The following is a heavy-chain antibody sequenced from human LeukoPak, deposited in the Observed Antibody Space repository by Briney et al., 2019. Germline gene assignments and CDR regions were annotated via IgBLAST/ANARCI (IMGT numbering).Heavy chain of an antibody. V-gene: IGHV1-2*02. CDR1: GYTFTSYG. Sequence: ASVKVSCKASGYTFTSYGISWVRQAPGQGLEWMGWINPNSGGTNYAQKFQGRVTMTRDTSISTAYMELSRLRSDDTAVYYCARSSSWGAPNFDYWGQGTLVTVSS. J-gene: IGHJ4*02. D-gene: IGHD6-13*01. CDR2: INPNSGGT. CDR3: ARSSSWGAPNFDY.